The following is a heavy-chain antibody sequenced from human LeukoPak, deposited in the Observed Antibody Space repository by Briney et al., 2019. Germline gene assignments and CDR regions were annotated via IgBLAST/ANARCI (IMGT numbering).Heavy chain of an antibody. J-gene: IGHJ4*02. D-gene: IGHD4-17*01. Sequence: GESLKISCKASGYSFASYWIGRVRQMPGKGLEWMGIIYPGDSDTRYSPSFQGQVTISADKSINTAYLQWSSLKASDTAMYYCARQATVAGDFWGQGTLVTVSS. V-gene: IGHV5-51*01. CDR3: ARQATVAGDF. CDR2: IYPGDSDT. CDR1: GYSFASYW.